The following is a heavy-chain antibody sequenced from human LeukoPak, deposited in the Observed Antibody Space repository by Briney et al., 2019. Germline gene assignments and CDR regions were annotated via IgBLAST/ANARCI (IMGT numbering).Heavy chain of an antibody. Sequence: ASVKVSCKASGYTFSSYGNSWVRQAPGQGLEWMGWISGYSDNGNYAQKFQGRVTMTTDTPTSTAYMELRSLISDDTAVYYCARVTSGSNNFDYWGQGTLVTVSS. V-gene: IGHV1-18*01. CDR3: ARVTSGSNNFDY. CDR2: ISGYSDNG. J-gene: IGHJ4*02. CDR1: GYTFSSYG. D-gene: IGHD3-22*01.